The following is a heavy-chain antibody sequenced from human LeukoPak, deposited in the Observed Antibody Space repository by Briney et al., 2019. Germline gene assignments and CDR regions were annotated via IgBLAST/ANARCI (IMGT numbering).Heavy chain of an antibody. Sequence: PGGSLRLSCAASGFTFSSYAMSWVRQAPGNGLEGVSGISGSGGMTYHLDSVKGRSTISRDNSKNTLHLQMNSLRAEDTAVYYCAKGRQWLVTYYFEYWGQGTLVTVSS. D-gene: IGHD6-19*01. J-gene: IGHJ4*02. V-gene: IGHV3-23*01. CDR3: AKGRQWLVTYYFEY. CDR2: ISGSGGMT. CDR1: GFTFSSYA.